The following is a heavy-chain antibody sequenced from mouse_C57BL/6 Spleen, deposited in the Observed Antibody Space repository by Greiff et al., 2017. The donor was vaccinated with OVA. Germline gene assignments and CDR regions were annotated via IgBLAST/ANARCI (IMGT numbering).Heavy chain of an antibody. J-gene: IGHJ1*03. Sequence: EVKLMESGGGLVQPGGSMKLSCVASGFTFSNYWMNWVRQSPEKGLEWVAQIRLKSDNYATHYAESVKGRFTIARDDSKSSVYLQMNNIRAEDTGIYYCTGYYSNYNWDFDVWGTGTTVTVSA. V-gene: IGHV6-3*01. CDR1: GFTFSNYW. CDR3: TGYYSNYNWDFDV. CDR2: IRLKSDNYAT. D-gene: IGHD2-5*01.